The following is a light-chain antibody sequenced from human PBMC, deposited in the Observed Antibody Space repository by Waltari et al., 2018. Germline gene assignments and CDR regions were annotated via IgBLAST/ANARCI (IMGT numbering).Light chain of an antibody. J-gene: IGLJ3*02. CDR1: NMGAKR. CDR2: YDS. V-gene: IGLV3-21*04. Sequence: SYVLTQPPSVSVAPGKTARIACGGTNMGAKRWHWYQERPGQAPVLIIYYDSVRPSGIPERFAGSNSGNTATLTISRVEAGDEADYYCQVWDYDTAHLVFGGGTTLTVV. CDR3: QVWDYDTAHLV.